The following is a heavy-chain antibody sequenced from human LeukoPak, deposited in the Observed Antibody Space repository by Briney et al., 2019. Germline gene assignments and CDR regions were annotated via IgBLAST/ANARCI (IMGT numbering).Heavy chain of an antibody. CDR2: ISGSGGST. CDR1: GFTFSSYA. V-gene: IGHV3-23*01. J-gene: IGHJ4*02. CDR3: AKDRPGSDFWSGYYPYYFDY. D-gene: IGHD3-3*01. Sequence: GGSLRLSCAASGFTFSSYAMYWVRQAPEKGLEWVSGISGSGGSTYYADSVKGRFTISRDNSKNTLYLQMNSLRAEDTAVYYCAKDRPGSDFWSGYYPYYFDYWGQGTLVTVSS.